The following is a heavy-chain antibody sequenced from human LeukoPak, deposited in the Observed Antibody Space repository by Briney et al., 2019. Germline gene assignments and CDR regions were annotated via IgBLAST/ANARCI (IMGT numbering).Heavy chain of an antibody. D-gene: IGHD5-18*01. Sequence: SETLSLTCAVYGGSFSGYYWSWIRQPPGKGLEWIGEINHSGSTNYNPSLKSRVTISVDTSKNQFSLKLSSVTAADTAVYYCARGGYSYGYYYYYMDVWGKGTTDTVSS. CDR3: ARGGYSYGYYYYYMDV. CDR2: INHSGST. J-gene: IGHJ6*03. V-gene: IGHV4-34*01. CDR1: GGSFSGYY.